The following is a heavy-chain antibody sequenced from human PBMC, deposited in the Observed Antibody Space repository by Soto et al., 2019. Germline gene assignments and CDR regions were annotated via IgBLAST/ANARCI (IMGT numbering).Heavy chain of an antibody. V-gene: IGHV4-39*01. J-gene: IGHJ4*02. CDR3: AYGSSSAWIDY. CDR2: AYFSGGNT. CDR1: GDSMRGYHFY. D-gene: IGHD6-25*01. Sequence: SETLSLTCSVSGDSMRGYHFYWGWIRQAPGKGLEWIGSAYFSGGNTYYSPSLKSRVSISVDTSKNEFSLRLTSLTAADTAVYFCAYGSSSAWIDYWGQGTLVTVSS.